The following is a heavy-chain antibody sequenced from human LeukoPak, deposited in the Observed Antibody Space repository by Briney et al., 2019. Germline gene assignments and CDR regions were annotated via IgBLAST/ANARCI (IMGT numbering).Heavy chain of an antibody. Sequence: GGSLRLSCAASGFTFSSYAMSWVRQAPGKGLEWVSAISGRGGSTYYADSVKGRFTISRDNSKNTLYLQMNSLRAGDTAVYYCAKPALYYDILTGYYTNAFDYWGQGTLVTVSS. V-gene: IGHV3-23*01. D-gene: IGHD3-9*01. CDR2: ISGRGGST. J-gene: IGHJ4*02. CDR1: GFTFSSYA. CDR3: AKPALYYDILTGYYTNAFDY.